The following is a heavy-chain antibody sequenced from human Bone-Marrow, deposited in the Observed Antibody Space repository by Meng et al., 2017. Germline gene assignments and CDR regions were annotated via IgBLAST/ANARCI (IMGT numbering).Heavy chain of an antibody. J-gene: IGHJ5*02. CDR1: GGSISGSSW. CDR2: IYHTGST. D-gene: IGHD2-2*01. Sequence: QVQLQESGPGLVKPSWTLSLTCTVSGGSISGSSWWTWVHPPPGKGLEWIGEIYHTGSTNYNPSLKSRVTISVDKSKNQFSLKLSSVTAADTAVYYCARGYCSTTNCNWFDPWGQGTLVTVSS. CDR3: ARGYCSTTNCNWFDP. V-gene: IGHV4-4*02.